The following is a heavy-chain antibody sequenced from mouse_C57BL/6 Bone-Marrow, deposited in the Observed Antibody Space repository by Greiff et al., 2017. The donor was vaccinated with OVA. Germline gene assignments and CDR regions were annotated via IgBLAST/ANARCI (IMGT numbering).Heavy chain of an antibody. Sequence: EVQLQQSGPELVKPGASVKISCKASGYTFTDYYMNWVKQSHGKSLEWIGDINPNNGGTSYNQKFKGKATLTVDKSSSTAYMELRSLTSEDSAVYYCARRYYGRSEYFEVWGTGTTVTVSS. V-gene: IGHV1-26*01. CDR2: INPNNGGT. CDR3: ARRYYGRSEYFEV. D-gene: IGHD1-1*01. J-gene: IGHJ1*03. CDR1: GYTFTDYY.